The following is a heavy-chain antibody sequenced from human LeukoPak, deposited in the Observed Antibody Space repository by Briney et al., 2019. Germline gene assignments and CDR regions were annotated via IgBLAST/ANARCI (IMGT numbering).Heavy chain of an antibody. CDR3: ARPRGSGWYNWFDP. V-gene: IGHV4-39*07. D-gene: IGHD6-19*01. CDR2: IYYSGST. J-gene: IGHJ5*02. Sequence: SETLSLTCTVSGGSISSSSYYWGWIRQPPGKGLEWIGSIYYSGSTYYNPSLKSRVTVSVDTSKNQFSLKLSSVTAADTAVYYCARPRGSGWYNWFDPWGQGTLVTVSS. CDR1: GGSISSSSYY.